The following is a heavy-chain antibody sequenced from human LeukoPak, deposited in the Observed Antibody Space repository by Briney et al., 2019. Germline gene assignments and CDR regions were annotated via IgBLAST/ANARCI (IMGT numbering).Heavy chain of an antibody. CDR2: ISSSSSYI. Sequence: PGGPLILSCAASGFTFSSYSMNWVRQAPGKGLEWVSSISSSSSYIYYADSVKGRFTISRDNAKNSLYLQMNSLRAEDTAVYYCARDSSTGYPDYWGQGTLVTVSS. V-gene: IGHV3-21*01. J-gene: IGHJ4*02. D-gene: IGHD3-16*02. CDR3: ARDSSTGYPDY. CDR1: GFTFSSYS.